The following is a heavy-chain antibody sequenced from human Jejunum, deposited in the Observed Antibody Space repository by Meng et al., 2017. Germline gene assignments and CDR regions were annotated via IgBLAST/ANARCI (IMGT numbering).Heavy chain of an antibody. J-gene: IGHJ6*02. D-gene: IGHD2-2*03. Sequence: GGSLRLSCAASGISISDNYMSWVRQAPGKGLEYVSVIYSGGSTYYADSVKGRFTISSDNSKNTLYLQMNSLRDEDTAVYYCAKFGYSDSHYYGMEVWGQGTTVTVSS. V-gene: IGHV3-53*01. CDR3: AKFGYSDSHYYGMEV. CDR1: GISISDNY. CDR2: IYSGGST.